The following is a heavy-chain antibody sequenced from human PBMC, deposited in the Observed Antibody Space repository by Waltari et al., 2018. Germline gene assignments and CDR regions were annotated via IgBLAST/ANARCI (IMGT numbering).Heavy chain of an antibody. J-gene: IGHJ6*03. CDR1: GGPISSNPYY. CDR3: ARDVDMSFYYYMDV. D-gene: IGHD2-21*01. CDR2: IYYSGST. Sequence: QLQLQESGPRLVKPSETLSLSCTVSGGPISSNPYYWVCIRQPPGKGLAWIGSIYYSGSTYYNPSLKSRVTIAVDTAKNQVSLKLTSVSAADTAVYYCARDVDMSFYYYMDVWGKGTTVTISS. V-gene: IGHV4-39*07.